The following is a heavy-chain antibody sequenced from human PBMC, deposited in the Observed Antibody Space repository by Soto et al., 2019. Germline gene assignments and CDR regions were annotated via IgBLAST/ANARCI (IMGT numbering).Heavy chain of an antibody. CDR1: GFTFSSYS. D-gene: IGHD4-17*01. CDR3: AKDLEDYGDYAEYFQH. Sequence: PGGSLRLSCAASGFTFSSYSMNWVRQAPGRGLEWVSSISSSSSYIYYADSVKGRFTISRDNAKNTLYLQMNSLRAEDTAVYYCAKDLEDYGDYAEYFQHWGQGTLVTVSS. CDR2: ISSSSSYI. J-gene: IGHJ1*01. V-gene: IGHV3-21*04.